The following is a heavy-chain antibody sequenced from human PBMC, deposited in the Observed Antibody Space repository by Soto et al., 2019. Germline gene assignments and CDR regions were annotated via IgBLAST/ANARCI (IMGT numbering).Heavy chain of an antibody. CDR1: GGSISSGGYS. J-gene: IGHJ4*02. Sequence: SETLSLTCAVSGGSISSGGYSCSWIRQPPGKGLEWIGYIYHSWSTYYNPSPKSRVTISVDTSKNQFSLKLSSVTAADTALYYCARGGNRWDYWGQGTLVTVS. D-gene: IGHD5-12*01. CDR2: IYHSWST. CDR3: ARGGNRWDY. V-gene: IGHV4-30-2*01.